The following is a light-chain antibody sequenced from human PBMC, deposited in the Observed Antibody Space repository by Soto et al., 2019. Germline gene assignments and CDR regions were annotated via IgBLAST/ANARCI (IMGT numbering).Light chain of an antibody. J-gene: IGLJ2*01. V-gene: IGLV2-14*01. CDR1: SSDVGGYNY. CDR3: SSYTSSSTLVV. CDR2: DVS. Sequence: QSALTQPASVSGSPGQSITISCTGTSSDVGGYNYVSWYQQHPGKAPNLMIYDVSNRPSGVSNRFSGSKSGNTASLTISGLQAEDAADYYGSSYTSSSTLVVFGGGTKLTVL.